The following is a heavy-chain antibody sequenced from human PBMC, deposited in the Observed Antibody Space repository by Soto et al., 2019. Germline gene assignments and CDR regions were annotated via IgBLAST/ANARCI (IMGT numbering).Heavy chain of an antibody. D-gene: IGHD3-9*01. CDR1: GYSFTSYW. Sequence: GDSLKTSCKGSGYSFTSYWIAWVRQMPGTGLEWMGIINHRDSKTRYSPSFQRRVTISADKSVRMAYLQWDTLKASDTAIYYCARRVDYDMLTSYHGSLPFDPWGQGTVVTVS. V-gene: IGHV5-51*01. CDR2: INHRDSKT. CDR3: ARRVDYDMLTSYHGSLPFDP. J-gene: IGHJ5*02.